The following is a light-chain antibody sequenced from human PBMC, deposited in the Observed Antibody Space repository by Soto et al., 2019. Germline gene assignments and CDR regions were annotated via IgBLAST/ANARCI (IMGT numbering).Light chain of an antibody. Sequence: NVLTQSPGTLSLSPGERATLSCRASQTVSGSYVAWYQQKPGQTHRLLIYGASSRATGIQDRFSGSGSGTDFTLTIRRLEPEDFAVYHCKQYGDSPLTFGGGTKVDIK. CDR1: QTVSGSY. CDR2: GAS. J-gene: IGKJ4*01. CDR3: KQYGDSPLT. V-gene: IGKV3-20*01.